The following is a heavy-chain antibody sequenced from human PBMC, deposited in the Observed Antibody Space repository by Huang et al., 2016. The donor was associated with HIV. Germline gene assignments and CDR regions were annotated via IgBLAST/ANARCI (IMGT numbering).Heavy chain of an antibody. V-gene: IGHV5-51*01. Sequence: EVQRVQSGAEVKKPGEYLKITCKAYGYKFNNDWIGWVRQMPGKGQEWLGLMPPDDSETRHRSSFKGQFTISADKSNSTAYIQWSSLKASDTAVYYCARHKGNYDRSGYPIDFWGQGTLVTVSS. D-gene: IGHD3-22*01. CDR3: ARHKGNYDRSGYPIDF. CDR2: MPPDDSET. CDR1: GYKFNNDW. J-gene: IGHJ4*02.